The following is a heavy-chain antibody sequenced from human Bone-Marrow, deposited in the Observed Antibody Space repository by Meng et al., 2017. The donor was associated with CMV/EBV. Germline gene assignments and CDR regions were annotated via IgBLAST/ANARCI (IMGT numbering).Heavy chain of an antibody. J-gene: IGHJ6*02. V-gene: IGHV1-18*01. D-gene: IGHD3-3*01. CDR3: ARDSRRYSGRGGFDFWSGMDV. CDR2: ISAYYGNT. Sequence: ASVKVSCKASGYTFNRYGFSWVRQAPGQGLEWMGWISAYYGNTNYAQKLQGRVTMTTDTSTSTAYMELRSLRSEDTAVDDCARDSRRYSGRGGFDFWSGMDVWGRGTTVTVS. CDR1: GYTFNRYG.